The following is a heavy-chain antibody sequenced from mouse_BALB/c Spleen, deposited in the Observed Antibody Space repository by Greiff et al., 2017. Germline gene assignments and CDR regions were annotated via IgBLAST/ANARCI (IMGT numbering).Heavy chain of an antibody. D-gene: IGHD6-2*01. CDR3: ARSLRDYYAMDY. J-gene: IGHJ4*01. CDR1: GYTFTSYW. Sequence: QVHVKQPGAELVKPGASVKLSCKASGYTFTSYWMHWVKQRPGQGLEWIGEINPSNGRTNYNEKFKSKATLTVDKSSSTAYMQLSSLTSEDSAVYYCARSLRDYYAMDYWGQGTSVTVSS. CDR2: INPSNGRT. V-gene: IGHV1S81*02.